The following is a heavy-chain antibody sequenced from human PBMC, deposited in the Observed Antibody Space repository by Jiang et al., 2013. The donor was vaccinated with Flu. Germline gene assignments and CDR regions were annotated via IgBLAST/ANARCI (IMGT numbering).Heavy chain of an antibody. CDR2: IYGGGVT. V-gene: IGHV3-66*01. J-gene: IGHJ6*02. D-gene: IGHD5-12*01. Sequence: VQLVESGGGLVQPGGSLRLSCAASGLSVSDNYMTWVRQAPGKGLEWVSIIYGGGVTYYADSVRGRFTISRDNSKNTLFLHMSKLRADDTAVYYCARDRQVDASGYYYYYYVWTSGPRDHGHRLL. CDR3: ARDRQVDASGYYYYYYVWTS. CDR1: GLSVSDNY.